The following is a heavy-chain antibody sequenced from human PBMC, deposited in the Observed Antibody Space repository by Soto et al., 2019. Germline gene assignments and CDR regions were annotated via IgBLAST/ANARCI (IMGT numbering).Heavy chain of an antibody. CDR1: GFTFSNYA. D-gene: IGHD2-15*01. Sequence: QVQLVESGGGGVQPGGSLRLSCAASGFTFSNYAMHWVRQAPGKGLEWVAIISFDGSNRFYRDSVKGRFTISRGNSKNTLYLEMSSRRADDTAVYFCAKDLSYCNGGSCSQHDGSDNWGEGTLVTVSS. CDR2: ISFDGSNR. CDR3: AKDLSYCNGGSCSQHDGSDN. J-gene: IGHJ4*02. V-gene: IGHV3-30*18.